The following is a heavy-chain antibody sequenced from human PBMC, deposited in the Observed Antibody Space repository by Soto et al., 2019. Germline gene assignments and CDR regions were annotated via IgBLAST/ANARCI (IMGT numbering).Heavy chain of an antibody. CDR2: INPNSGGT. CDR3: ARDRYYYDSSGYHYGMDV. CDR1: GYTFTGYY. J-gene: IGHJ6*02. D-gene: IGHD3-22*01. V-gene: IGHV1-2*02. Sequence: ASMKVSCKASGYTFTGYYMHWVRQAPGQGLEWMGWINPNSGGTNYAQKFQARVTMTRDTSISTAYMELSRLRSDDTAAYYCARDRYYYDSSGYHYGMDVWGQGTTVTVSS.